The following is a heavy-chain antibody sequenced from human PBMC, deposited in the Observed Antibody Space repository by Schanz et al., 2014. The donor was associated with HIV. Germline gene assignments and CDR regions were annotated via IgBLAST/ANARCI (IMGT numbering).Heavy chain of an antibody. D-gene: IGHD2-2*01. J-gene: IGHJ6*02. V-gene: IGHV1-69*01. Sequence: QVQLVQSGAEVKTPGTSVKVSCKASGGTFNNYTIAWVRQAPGQGLEWMGGIIPILGTANYAQKFQGRVTIIADESTSSAYMDLTSLRFEDTAVYYCARTVVPAKREYAMDVWGQGTTVSVSS. CDR2: IIPILGTA. CDR1: GGTFNNYT. CDR3: ARTVVPAKREYAMDV.